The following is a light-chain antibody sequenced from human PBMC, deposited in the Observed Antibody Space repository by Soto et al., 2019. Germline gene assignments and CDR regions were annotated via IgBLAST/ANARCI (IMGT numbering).Light chain of an antibody. CDR3: CSYTSSSTLVV. V-gene: IGLV2-14*01. Sequence: QSALTQPASVSGSPGQSITISCTGTSSDVGGYNYVSWYQQHPGKAPKLMIYDVSNRPSGVSNRFSGSKSGNTASLTISGRQAEDEADYYCCSYTSSSTLVVFGTGTKVTVL. CDR1: SSDVGGYNY. J-gene: IGLJ1*01. CDR2: DVS.